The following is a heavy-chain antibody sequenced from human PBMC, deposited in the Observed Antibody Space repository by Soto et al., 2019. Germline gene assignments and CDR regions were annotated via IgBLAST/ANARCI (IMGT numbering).Heavy chain of an antibody. CDR3: ARWSFLDY. CDR2: ISGSDGKT. Sequence: EVQLLESGGGLVRPGGSLRLSCAASGFSFTSYALSWVRQAPGKGLEWVSTISGSDGKTYYADSVKGRFSISRDTSKTTLDLQMNSLRVEDTAVYYCARWSFLDYWGQGTRVTVS. V-gene: IGHV3-23*01. D-gene: IGHD1-26*01. J-gene: IGHJ4*02. CDR1: GFSFTSYA.